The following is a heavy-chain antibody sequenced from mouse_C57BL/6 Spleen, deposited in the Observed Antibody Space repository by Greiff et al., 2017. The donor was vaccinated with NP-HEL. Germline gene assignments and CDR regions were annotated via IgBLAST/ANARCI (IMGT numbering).Heavy chain of an antibody. J-gene: IGHJ4*01. Sequence: VQLQQPGAELVMPGASVKLSCKASGYTFTSYWMHWVKQRPGQGLEWIGEIDPSDSYTNYNQKFKGKSTLTVDKSSSTAYMQLSSLTSEDSAVYYCANMVRYAMDYWGQGTSVTVSS. CDR3: ANMVRYAMDY. V-gene: IGHV1-69*01. D-gene: IGHD1-1*02. CDR2: IDPSDSYT. CDR1: GYTFTSYW.